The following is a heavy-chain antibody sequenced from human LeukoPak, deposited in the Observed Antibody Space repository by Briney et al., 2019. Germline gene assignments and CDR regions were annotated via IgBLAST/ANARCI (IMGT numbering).Heavy chain of an antibody. CDR3: ARASDSGDWHLGY. D-gene: IGHD2-21*02. V-gene: IGHV4-59*01. J-gene: IGHJ4*02. CDR1: GGSISSYY. CDR2: IYYSGST. Sequence: SETLSLTCTVSGGSISSYYWSWIRQPPVKGLEWIGYIYYSGSTNYNPSLKSRVTISVDTSKNQFSLKLSSVTAADTAVYYCARASDSGDWHLGYWGQGTLVTVSS.